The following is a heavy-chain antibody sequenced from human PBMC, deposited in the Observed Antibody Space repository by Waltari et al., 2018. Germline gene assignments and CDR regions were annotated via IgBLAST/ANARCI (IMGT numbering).Heavy chain of an antibody. J-gene: IGHJ5*02. D-gene: IGHD3-16*01. CDR3: ARPCCVGGGALLSLDL. CDR1: GGSISSTSYY. Sequence: QLQLQESGPGLVKPSETLSLTCTVSGGSISSTSYYWGWIRQPPGKGLEWIGSFYYGGTTDYNPSLQSLITISVDTSKNQFSLKLNSGTAADTAVYYCARPCCVGGGALLSLDLWGQGTLVTVSS. V-gene: IGHV4-39*01. CDR2: FYYGGTT.